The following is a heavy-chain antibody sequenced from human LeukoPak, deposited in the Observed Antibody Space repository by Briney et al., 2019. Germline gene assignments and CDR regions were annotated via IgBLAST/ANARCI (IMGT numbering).Heavy chain of an antibody. Sequence: PGGSLRLSCAASGFTFSSYAMSWVRQAPGKGLGWVSAISGSGGSTYYADSVKGRFTISRDNSKNTLYLQMNSLRAEDTAVYYCAKELPGQQLGTDAFDIWGQGTMVTVSS. V-gene: IGHV3-23*01. CDR1: GFTFSSYA. D-gene: IGHD6-13*01. J-gene: IGHJ3*02. CDR3: AKELPGQQLGTDAFDI. CDR2: ISGSGGST.